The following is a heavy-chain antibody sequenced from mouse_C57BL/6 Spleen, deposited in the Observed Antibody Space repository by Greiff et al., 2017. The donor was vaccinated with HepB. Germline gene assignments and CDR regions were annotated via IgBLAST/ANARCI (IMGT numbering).Heavy chain of an antibody. D-gene: IGHD2-2*01. Sequence: VQLQQPGAELVKPGASVKLSCKASGYTFTSYWMHWVKQRPGQGLEWIGMIHPTSGSTNYNEKFKSKATLTVDKSSSTAYMQLSSLTSEDSAVYYCARPGLRRDYYAMDYWGQGTSVTVSS. CDR2: IHPTSGST. V-gene: IGHV1-64*01. CDR3: ARPGLRRDYYAMDY. CDR1: GYTFTSYW. J-gene: IGHJ4*01.